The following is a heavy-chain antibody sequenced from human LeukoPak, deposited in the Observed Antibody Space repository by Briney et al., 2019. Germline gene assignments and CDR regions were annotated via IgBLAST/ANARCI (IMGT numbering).Heavy chain of an antibody. CDR3: AKQETDDYGDPNWFDP. CDR1: GGSISSSSYY. D-gene: IGHD4-17*01. Sequence: SETLSLTCTVSGGSISSSSYYWGWIRQPPGKGLEWTGSIYYSGSTYYNPSLKSRVTVSVDTSKNQFSLKLSSVTAADTAVYYCAKQETDDYGDPNWFDPWGQGTLVTVSS. CDR2: IYYSGST. J-gene: IGHJ5*02. V-gene: IGHV4-39*01.